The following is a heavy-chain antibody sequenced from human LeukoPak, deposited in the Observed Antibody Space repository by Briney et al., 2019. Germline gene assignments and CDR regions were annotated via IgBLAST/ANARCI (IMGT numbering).Heavy chain of an antibody. CDR1: GGTFSSYA. V-gene: IGHV1-69*05. J-gene: IGHJ4*02. CDR3: ATDFSEYGAHQGVSMDY. D-gene: IGHD4/OR15-4a*01. Sequence: ASVKVSCKASGGTFSSYAISWVRQAPGQGLEWMGGIIPIFGTANYAQKFQGRVTITTDESTSTAYMELSSLRSEDTAVYYCATDFSEYGAHQGVSMDYWGQGTLVTVSS. CDR2: IIPIFGTA.